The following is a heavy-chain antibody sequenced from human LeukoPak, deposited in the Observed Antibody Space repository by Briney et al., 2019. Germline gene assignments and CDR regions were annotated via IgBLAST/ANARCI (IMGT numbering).Heavy chain of an antibody. D-gene: IGHD5-18*01. Sequence: SETLSLTCTVSGGSISSGGYYWSWIRQHPGKGLEWIGYIHYSGSTYYNPSLKSRVTISVDTSKNQFSLKLSSVTAADTAVYYCARSQRHSYGYYYYYMDVWGKGTTVTVSS. CDR1: GGSISSGGYY. CDR2: IHYSGST. V-gene: IGHV4-31*03. CDR3: ARSQRHSYGYYYYYMDV. J-gene: IGHJ6*03.